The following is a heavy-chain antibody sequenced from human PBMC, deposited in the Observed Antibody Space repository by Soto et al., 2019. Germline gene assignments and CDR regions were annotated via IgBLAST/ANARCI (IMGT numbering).Heavy chain of an antibody. D-gene: IGHD6-6*01. CDR3: ARAGGSSSSNYYYGMDV. CDR1: GYTFTSYD. V-gene: IGHV1-8*01. J-gene: IGHJ6*02. Sequence: QVQLVQSGAEVKKPGASVKVSCKASGYTFTSYDINWVRQATGQGLECMGWMNPNSGNTGYAQKFQGRVTMTRNTSISTAYMELSSLRSEDTAVYYCARAGGSSSSNYYYGMDVWGQGTTVTVSS. CDR2: MNPNSGNT.